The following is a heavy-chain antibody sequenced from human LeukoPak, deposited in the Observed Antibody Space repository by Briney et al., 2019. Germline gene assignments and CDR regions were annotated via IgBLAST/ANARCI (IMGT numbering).Heavy chain of an antibody. D-gene: IGHD1-26*01. V-gene: IGHV3-43*02. CDR1: GFTFDAYA. Sequence: GGSLRLSCEASGFTFDAYAMHWVHQAPGKGLEWVSLINKDGSATYYADSVKGRFTISRDNSKNSLYLQMNSLRSEDTALYYCATWAFYHSLDVWGQGTTVTVSS. J-gene: IGHJ6*02. CDR3: ATWAFYHSLDV. CDR2: INKDGSAT.